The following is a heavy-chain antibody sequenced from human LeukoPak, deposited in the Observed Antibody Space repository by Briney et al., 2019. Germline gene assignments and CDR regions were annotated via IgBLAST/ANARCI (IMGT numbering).Heavy chain of an antibody. V-gene: IGHV4-59*01. Sequence: SETLSLTCTVSGGSISSYYWSWIRQPPGKGLEWIGYIYYSGSTNYNPSLKSRVTISVDTSKNQFSLKLSSVTAGDTAVYYCARGPYGEWGRYYYGMDVWGQGTTATVSS. D-gene: IGHD4-17*01. CDR3: ARGPYGEWGRYYYGMDV. CDR2: IYYSGST. CDR1: GGSISSYY. J-gene: IGHJ6*02.